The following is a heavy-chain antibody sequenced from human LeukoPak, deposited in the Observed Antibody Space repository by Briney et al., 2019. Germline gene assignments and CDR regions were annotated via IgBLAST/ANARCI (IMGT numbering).Heavy chain of an antibody. CDR2: ISGSGVTT. CDR3: AREPPTATVTTGSFDY. D-gene: IGHD4-11*01. Sequence: QAGGSLRLSCAASGFTFSSYAMSWVRQAPGKGLDWVSAISGSGVTTHYAGSVQGRFSISRDNSKNTLYLQMNSLRAEDTAVYYCAREPPTATVTTGSFDYWGQGTLVTVSS. CDR1: GFTFSSYA. J-gene: IGHJ4*02. V-gene: IGHV3-23*01.